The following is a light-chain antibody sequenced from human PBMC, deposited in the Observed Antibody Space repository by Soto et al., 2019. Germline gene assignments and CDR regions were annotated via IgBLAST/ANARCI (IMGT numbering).Light chain of an antibody. Sequence: ELVLTQSPGTLSLSPGERATLSCRASQDVSSNFLAWYQQKPGQAPRLLIYGASTRATGTPDRFSGRGSGTDFTLTISRLEPEDFAVYYCQQYAFSPRTFGQGIKVEIK. V-gene: IGKV3-20*01. CDR2: GAS. J-gene: IGKJ1*01. CDR1: QDVSSNF. CDR3: QQYAFSPRT.